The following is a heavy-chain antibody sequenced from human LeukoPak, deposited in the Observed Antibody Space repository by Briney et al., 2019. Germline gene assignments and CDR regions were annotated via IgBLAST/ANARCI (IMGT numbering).Heavy chain of an antibody. V-gene: IGHV3-21*01. J-gene: IGHJ4*02. CDR2: ISSSSSYI. CDR3: AREGYSSSYDY. Sequence: GGSLRLSCAASGFTFSSYSMNWVRQAPGKGLEGVPSISSSSSYIYYADSVKGRFTISRDNAKNSLYLQMNSLRAEDTAVYYCAREGYSSSYDYWGRGTLVTVSS. CDR1: GFTFSSYS. D-gene: IGHD6-13*01.